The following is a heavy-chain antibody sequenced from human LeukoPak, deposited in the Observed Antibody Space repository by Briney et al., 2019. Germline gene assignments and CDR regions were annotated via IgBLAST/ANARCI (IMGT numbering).Heavy chain of an antibody. V-gene: IGHV3-9*01. CDR1: GFSFSVYE. CDR2: ISWNSGSI. D-gene: IGHD1-1*01. CDR3: AKESGGTTGTTGYFDY. J-gene: IGHJ4*02. Sequence: PGGSLRLSCAASGFSFSVYEMHWVRQAPGKGLEWVSGISWNSGSIGYADSVKGRFTISRDNAKNSLYLQMNSLRAEDTALYYCAKESGGTTGTTGYFDYWGQGTLVTVSS.